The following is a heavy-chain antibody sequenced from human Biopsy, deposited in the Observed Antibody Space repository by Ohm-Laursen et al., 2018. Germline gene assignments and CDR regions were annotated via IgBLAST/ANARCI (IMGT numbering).Heavy chain of an antibody. CDR1: GFTFDDYA. D-gene: IGHD1-1*01. V-gene: IGHV3-9*01. J-gene: IGHJ6*02. Sequence: RSLRLSCAASGFTFDDYAMHWVRHAPGKGLEWVSGISWHSGSRGYADSVKGRFTISRDNAKKLLYLQMNSLRAEDTALYYCAKDVRVMVQLDGMDVWGQGTTVTVSS. CDR2: ISWHSGSR. CDR3: AKDVRVMVQLDGMDV.